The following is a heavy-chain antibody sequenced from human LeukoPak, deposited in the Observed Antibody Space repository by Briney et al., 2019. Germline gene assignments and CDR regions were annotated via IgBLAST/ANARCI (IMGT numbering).Heavy chain of an antibody. J-gene: IGHJ4*02. CDR3: VRSSSDWYGKFDF. CDR1: GFTFSSYW. Sequence: GGSLRLSCAASGFTFSSYWMHWVRQAPGKGLVWVSRINGDGRITTYADSVKGRFTISRDNAKNTLYVQMNSLRVEDTAVYYCVRSSSDWYGKFDFWGQGILVTVSS. V-gene: IGHV3-74*01. D-gene: IGHD6-19*01. CDR2: INGDGRIT.